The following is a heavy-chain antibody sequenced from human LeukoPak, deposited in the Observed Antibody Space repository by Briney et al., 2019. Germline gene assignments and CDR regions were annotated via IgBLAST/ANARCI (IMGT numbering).Heavy chain of an antibody. D-gene: IGHD5-18*01. Sequence: PGRSLRLSCAASGFTFSSYAMHWVRQAPGKGLEWVAVISYDGSNKYYADSVKGRFTISRDNSKNTLYLQMNSLRAEDTAVYYCAREQEDTAIIDYWGQGTLVTVSS. V-gene: IGHV3-30-3*01. CDR2: ISYDGSNK. CDR3: AREQEDTAIIDY. CDR1: GFTFSSYA. J-gene: IGHJ4*02.